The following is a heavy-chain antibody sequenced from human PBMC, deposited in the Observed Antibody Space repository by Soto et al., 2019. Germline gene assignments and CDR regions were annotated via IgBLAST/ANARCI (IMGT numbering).Heavy chain of an antibody. CDR2: INHIGTT. Sequence: SETLSLTCTVYGGSFTFSGYYWSWIRQPPGKGLEWIGEINHIGTTKYNPSLESRVTISLDTSKNHFSLDLTSVTAADTAVYYCVRGRILRLRFGDFDCWGKGTLVTVSS. V-gene: IGHV4-34*01. CDR3: VRGRILRLRFGDFDC. D-gene: IGHD5-12*01. CDR1: GGSFTFSGYY. J-gene: IGHJ4*02.